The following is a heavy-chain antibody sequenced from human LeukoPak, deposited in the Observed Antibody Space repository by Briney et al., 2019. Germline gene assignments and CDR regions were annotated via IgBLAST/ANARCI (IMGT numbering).Heavy chain of an antibody. J-gene: IGHJ6*02. CDR1: GGTSSSYA. CDR2: IIPIFGTA. Sequence: GASVKVSCKASGGTSSSYAISWVRQAPGQGLEWMGGIIPIFGTANYAQKFQGRVTITADESTSTAYMELSSLRSEDTAVYYCARDRDLYYDILTGYYTDYYYGMDVWGQGTTVTVSS. V-gene: IGHV1-69*13. D-gene: IGHD3-9*01. CDR3: ARDRDLYYDILTGYYTDYYYGMDV.